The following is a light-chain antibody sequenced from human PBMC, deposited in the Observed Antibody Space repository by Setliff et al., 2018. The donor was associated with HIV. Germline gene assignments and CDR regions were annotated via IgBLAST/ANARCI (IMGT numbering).Light chain of an antibody. Sequence: QSALTQPHTASGSPGQSVTISCTGTSNDVGYYNRVSWYQQYPGKAPKVMIYEVSKRPSGVPDRFSGSKSGNTASLTVSGLQAEDEADYYCGSYAGTNNYLYVFGTGTKVTVL. CDR3: GSYAGTNNYLYV. V-gene: IGLV2-8*01. J-gene: IGLJ1*01. CDR1: SNDVGYYNR. CDR2: EVS.